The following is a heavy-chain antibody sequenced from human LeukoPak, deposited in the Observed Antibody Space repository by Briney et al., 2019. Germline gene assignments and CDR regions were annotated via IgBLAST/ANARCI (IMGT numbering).Heavy chain of an antibody. CDR2: ISSSSSYI. J-gene: IGHJ3*02. CDR3: ARKGAAVSAFDI. CDR1: GFTFSSYS. D-gene: IGHD1-26*01. Sequence: GGSLRLSCAASGFTFSSYSMNWVRQAPGKGLEWVSSISSSSSYIYYADSVKGRFTISRDNAKNSLYLQMNSLRAEDTAVYYCARKGAAVSAFDIWGQGTMVTVS. V-gene: IGHV3-21*01.